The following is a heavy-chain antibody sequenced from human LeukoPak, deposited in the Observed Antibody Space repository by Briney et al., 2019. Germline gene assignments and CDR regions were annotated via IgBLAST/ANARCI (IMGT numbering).Heavy chain of an antibody. CDR1: GFTFSSYA. J-gene: IGHJ3*01. CDR3: VKDAWGSGSYWCAYDV. D-gene: IGHD3-10*01. V-gene: IGHV3-23*01. Sequence: GGSLRLSCAASGFTFSSYAMNWVRQAPGKGLEWVSSISGSGGSTYYADSVKGRFTISRDNAKNSLYLQMNSLRAEDTAMYYCVKDAWGSGSYWCAYDVWGQGTMVTVSS. CDR2: ISGSGGST.